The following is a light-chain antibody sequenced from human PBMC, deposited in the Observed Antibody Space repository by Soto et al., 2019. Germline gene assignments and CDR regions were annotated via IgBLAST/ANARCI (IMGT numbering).Light chain of an antibody. Sequence: QPVLTQPRSVSGSPGQSVTISCTGTNSDVGGYNYVSWYQQHPGKAPKLMIYDVSKRPSGVPDRFSGSKSGNTASLTISGLQAEDEADYYCCSYAGRYTYVFGTGTKLTVL. J-gene: IGLJ1*01. CDR2: DVS. V-gene: IGLV2-11*01. CDR3: CSYAGRYTYV. CDR1: NSDVGGYNY.